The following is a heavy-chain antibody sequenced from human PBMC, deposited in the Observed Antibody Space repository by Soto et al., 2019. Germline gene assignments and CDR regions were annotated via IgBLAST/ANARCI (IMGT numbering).Heavy chain of an antibody. D-gene: IGHD5-18*01. CDR1: GYTFTSYY. CDR2: INPSGGST. Sequence: ASVKVSCKASGYTFTSYYMHWVRQAPGQGLEWMGIINPSGGSTSYAQKFQGRVTMTRDTSTSTVYMELSGLRSEDTAVYYCARDSGYSYGNQNNWFDPWGQGTLVTVSS. J-gene: IGHJ5*02. CDR3: ARDSGYSYGNQNNWFDP. V-gene: IGHV1-46*03.